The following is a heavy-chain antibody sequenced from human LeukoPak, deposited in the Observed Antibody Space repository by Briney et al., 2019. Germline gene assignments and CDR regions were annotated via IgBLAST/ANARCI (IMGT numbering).Heavy chain of an antibody. CDR2: INSDGSST. Sequence: GGSLRLSCAASGFTFRSYWMHWVRQAPGKGPVWVSRINSDGSSTSYADSVKGRFTITRDNAKNTLYLQMNSLRAEDTAVYYCAREGGYDCSSTSCCPDYWGQGTLVTVSS. CDR1: GFTFRSYW. CDR3: AREGGYDCSSTSCCPDY. J-gene: IGHJ4*02. D-gene: IGHD2-2*01. V-gene: IGHV3-74*01.